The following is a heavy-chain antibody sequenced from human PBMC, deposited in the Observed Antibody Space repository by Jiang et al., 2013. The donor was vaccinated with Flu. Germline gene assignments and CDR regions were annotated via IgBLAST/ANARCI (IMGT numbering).Heavy chain of an antibody. Sequence: LVQAGGSLRLXCVGSGFIFSAHWMHWVRQAPGKGLEWVSRITSDGRDAIYADSVKGRFTISRDNGKNTLYLQMNSLRGEDTAVYYCVRVEYGSGWSLKSWGQGILVTVSS. J-gene: IGHJ5*02. V-gene: IGHV3-74*01. CDR2: ITSDGRDA. D-gene: IGHD6-19*01. CDR3: VRVEYGSGWSLKS. CDR1: GFIFSAHW.